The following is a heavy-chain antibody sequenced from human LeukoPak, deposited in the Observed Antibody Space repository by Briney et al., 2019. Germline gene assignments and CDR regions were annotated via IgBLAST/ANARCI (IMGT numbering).Heavy chain of an antibody. Sequence: GGSLRLSCAASGFSFSSYGMHWVRQAPGKGLEWVALILNDGNNKYYADSVKGRFTISRDNSKNTLYLQTNSLRAEDTAVYYCAKEVTLEYFDYWGQGALVTVSS. D-gene: IGHD4-23*01. V-gene: IGHV3-30*02. J-gene: IGHJ4*02. CDR3: AKEVTLEYFDY. CDR1: GFSFSSYG. CDR2: ILNDGNNK.